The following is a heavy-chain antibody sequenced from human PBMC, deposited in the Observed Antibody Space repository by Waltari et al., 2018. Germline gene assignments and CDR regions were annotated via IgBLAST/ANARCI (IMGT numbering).Heavy chain of an antibody. Sequence: QVQLVQSGAEVKKPGSSVKVSCKASGGTFSSYTISWLRQAPGQGLEWMGRSITILGIANYSQKVQGMVTITADKSTSTAYMGLSSLGSEDTAVYYCASHPVQMATIGRVAWNDAFDIWGQGTMVTVSS. CDR2: SITILGIA. D-gene: IGHD5-12*01. V-gene: IGHV1-69*02. CDR3: ASHPVQMATIGRVAWNDAFDI. CDR1: GGTFSSYT. J-gene: IGHJ3*02.